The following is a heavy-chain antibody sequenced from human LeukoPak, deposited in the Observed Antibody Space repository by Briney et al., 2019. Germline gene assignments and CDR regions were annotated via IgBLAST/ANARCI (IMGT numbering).Heavy chain of an antibody. CDR1: GFTFSSYT. V-gene: IGHV3-23*01. D-gene: IGHD4-17*01. CDR3: AKERQTGDYFTSDY. J-gene: IGHJ4*02. Sequence: GGSLRLSCTASGFTFSSYTMSWVRQAPAEGLEWLSAINGRGITYYAGSVKGRFTISRDNSENTLYLQMNSLTVDDTAVYFCAKERQTGDYFTSDYWGQGTLVTVSS. CDR2: INGRGIT.